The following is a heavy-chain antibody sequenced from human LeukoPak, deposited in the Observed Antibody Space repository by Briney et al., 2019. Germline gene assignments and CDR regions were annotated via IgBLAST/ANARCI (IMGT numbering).Heavy chain of an antibody. CDR3: ARTYYDILTGSTLNWFDP. D-gene: IGHD3-9*01. J-gene: IGHJ5*02. CDR2: IYYSGST. Sequence: SETLSLTCTVSGGSISSSSYYWGWIRQPPGKGLEWIGSIYYSGSTYYNPSLKSRVTISVDTSKNQFSLKLSSVTAADTVVYYCARTYYDILTGSTLNWFDPWGQGTLVTVSS. CDR1: GGSISSSSYY. V-gene: IGHV4-39*01.